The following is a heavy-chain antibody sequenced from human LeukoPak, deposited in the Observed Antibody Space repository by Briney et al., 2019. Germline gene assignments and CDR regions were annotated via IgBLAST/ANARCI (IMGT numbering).Heavy chain of an antibody. Sequence: GGSLRLSCAASAFTFSRYNMIWVRQAPGKGLEWVSYISSGSSTIYYADSVKGRFTISRDNDKNSVYVQMNSLRAEDTAVYYCARDSGDSYFYYMDVWGKGTTVTVSS. CDR1: AFTFSRYN. CDR2: ISSGSSTI. J-gene: IGHJ6*03. V-gene: IGHV3-48*01. CDR3: ARDSGDSYFYYMDV.